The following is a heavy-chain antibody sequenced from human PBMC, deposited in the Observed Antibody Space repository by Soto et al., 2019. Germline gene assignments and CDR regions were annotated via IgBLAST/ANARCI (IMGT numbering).Heavy chain of an antibody. J-gene: IGHJ4*02. CDR2: IYHSGST. CDR1: SGSISSSNW. V-gene: IGHV4-4*02. Sequence: QVQLQESGPGLVKPSGTLSLTCAVSSGSISSSNWWSWVRQPPGKGLEWIGEIYHSGSTNYNPSLKSRVTISKDNSKNQFPLKLSCGPAADTAVYSGALRIAARRITDSWGQGTRVPVS. D-gene: IGHD6-6*01. CDR3: ALRIAARRITDS.